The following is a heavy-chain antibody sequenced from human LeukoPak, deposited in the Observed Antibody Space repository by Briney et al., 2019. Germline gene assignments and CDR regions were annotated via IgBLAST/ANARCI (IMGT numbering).Heavy chain of an antibody. D-gene: IGHD4-17*01. CDR3: ARGSVDGDYLFS. V-gene: IGHV3-53*01. Sequence: GGSLRLSCAASGFTVSSKYMSWVRQAPGKGLEWVSVFYSGGSIYYADSVKGRFTISRDNSKNTLYLQMNSLRVEDTAVYYCARGSVDGDYLFSWGQGTLVTVSS. CDR2: FYSGGSI. CDR1: GFTVSSKY. J-gene: IGHJ4*02.